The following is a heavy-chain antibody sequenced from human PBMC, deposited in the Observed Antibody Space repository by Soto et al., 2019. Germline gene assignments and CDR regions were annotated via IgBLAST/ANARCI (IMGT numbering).Heavy chain of an antibody. CDR1: GGSFSAYY. CDR2: INHSGST. Sequence: SETLSLTGAVSGGSFSAYYWSWIRQPPGKGLEWIGEINHSGSTNYNPSLKSRVTISVDTSKNQFSLKLTSVTAADTAVYYCANAYYPLNGGQGTLVTVSS. V-gene: IGHV4-34*01. CDR3: ANAYYPLN. J-gene: IGHJ4*02. D-gene: IGHD3-10*01.